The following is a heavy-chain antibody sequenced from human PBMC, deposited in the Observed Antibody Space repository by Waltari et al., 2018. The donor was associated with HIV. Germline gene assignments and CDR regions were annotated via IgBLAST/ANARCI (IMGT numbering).Heavy chain of an antibody. CDR2: IWYDGVNI. V-gene: IGHV3-33*01. J-gene: IGHJ4*02. D-gene: IGHD4-17*01. CDR1: GFTFSSFG. CDR3: ARDATTVTTSPFDF. Sequence: QVQLVESGGGVVQPGTFLRLSCAASGFTFSSFGMHWVRQAPGKGLEWVAVIWYDGVNINFADSVKGRFTISRDNSKNTLYLQMKSLRVEDTAIYYCARDATTVTTSPFDFWGQGTLVTVSS.